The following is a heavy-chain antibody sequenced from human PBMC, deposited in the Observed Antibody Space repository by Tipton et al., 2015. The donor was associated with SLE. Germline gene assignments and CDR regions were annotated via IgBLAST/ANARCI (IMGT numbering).Heavy chain of an antibody. V-gene: IGHV3-23*01. J-gene: IGHJ4*02. CDR3: SMRRGTADAFSYFDY. CDR2: ISGGRT. Sequence: SLRLSCAASGFTFNIHAMTWVRPAPGKGLEWVSGISGGRTYYADFVKGRFSISRDNSKNTRYLQMNSLRAEDTAIYYCSMRRGTADAFSYFDYWGQGVLVTVSS. D-gene: IGHD1/OR15-1a*01. CDR1: GFTFNIHA.